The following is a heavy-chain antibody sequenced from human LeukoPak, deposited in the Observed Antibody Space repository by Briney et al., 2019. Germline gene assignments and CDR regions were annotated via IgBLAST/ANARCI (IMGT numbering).Heavy chain of an antibody. V-gene: IGHV1-69*05. Sequence: SVKVSCKASGGTFSSYAISWVRQAPGQGLEWMGGIIPIFGTANYAQKFQGRVTMTRNTSISTAYMELSSLRSEDTAVYYCARNLAPGYSSGWGQGTLVTVSS. CDR1: GGTFSSYA. D-gene: IGHD6-19*01. CDR2: IIPIFGTA. J-gene: IGHJ4*02. CDR3: ARNLAPGYSSG.